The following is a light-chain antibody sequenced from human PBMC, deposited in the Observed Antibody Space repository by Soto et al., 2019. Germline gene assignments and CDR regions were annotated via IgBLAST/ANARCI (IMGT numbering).Light chain of an antibody. CDR3: QQYYSSPFT. CDR2: WAS. CDR1: QSVLYSSNNRNY. V-gene: IGKV4-1*01. Sequence: DIVMTQSPDSLAVSLGERVTIHCKSSQSVLYSSNNRNYFAWYQQKPGQPPKLLIYWASTRESGVPDRFSGSGSWTDYTLTISSLQAADVAVYYGQQYYSSPFTFGQGTKLEI. J-gene: IGKJ2*01.